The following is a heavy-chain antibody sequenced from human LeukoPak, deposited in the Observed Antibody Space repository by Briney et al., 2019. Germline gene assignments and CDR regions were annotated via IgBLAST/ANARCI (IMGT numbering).Heavy chain of an antibody. CDR1: GFTFRSYT. D-gene: IGHD6-19*01. Sequence: GGSLRLSCSGSGFTFRSYTMTWVRQAPGKGLEWVSSIDGDGTLKYYADSLKGRHTISRDNANNSVYLQMNSLTADDSGLYFCARDYSSGWFGKGAYWGQGTRVLVSS. J-gene: IGHJ4*02. CDR3: ARDYSSGWFGKGAY. CDR2: IDGDGTLK. V-gene: IGHV3-21*06.